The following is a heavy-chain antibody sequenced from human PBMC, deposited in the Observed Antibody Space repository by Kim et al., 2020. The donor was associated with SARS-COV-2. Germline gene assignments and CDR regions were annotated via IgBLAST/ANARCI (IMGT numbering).Heavy chain of an antibody. Sequence: GGSLRLSCAASGFTISSYWMNWVRQAPGKGLEWVANIKRDGSEKYYVDSVKGRFTISRDNAKNSLYLQMNSLRAEDTAVYYCARVGYDSSAQSAFDIWGQGTMVTVSS. V-gene: IGHV3-7*01. CDR1: GFTISSYW. CDR3: ARVGYDSSAQSAFDI. CDR2: IKRDGSEK. D-gene: IGHD3-22*01. J-gene: IGHJ3*02.